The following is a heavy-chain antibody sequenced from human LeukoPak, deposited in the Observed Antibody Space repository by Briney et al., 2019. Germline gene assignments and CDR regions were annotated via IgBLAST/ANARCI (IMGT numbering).Heavy chain of an antibody. CDR3: TSSGSYRGKFDY. CDR1: GGTFSSYA. CDR2: IIPIFGTA. V-gene: IGHV1-69*13. D-gene: IGHD1-26*01. J-gene: IGHJ4*02. Sequence: SVKVSCKASGGTFSSYAISWVRQAPGQGLEWMGGIIPIFGTANYAQKFQGRVTITADESTSTAYMELSSLRSDDTAVYYCTSSGSYRGKFDYWGQGTLVTVSS.